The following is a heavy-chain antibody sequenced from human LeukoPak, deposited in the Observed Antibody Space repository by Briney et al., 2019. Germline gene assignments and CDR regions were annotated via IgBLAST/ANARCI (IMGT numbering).Heavy chain of an antibody. V-gene: IGHV3-48*03. CDR2: ISSSGSTI. CDR1: GFTFSSYE. J-gene: IGHJ6*02. D-gene: IGHD5-12*01. CDR3: ARDIVATMDGSFSGMDV. Sequence: GGSLRLSCAASGFTFSSYEMNWVRQAPGKRLEWVSYISSSGSTIYYADSVKGRFTISRDNAKNSLYLQMNSLRAEDTAVYYCARDIVATMDGSFSGMDVWGQGTTVTVSS.